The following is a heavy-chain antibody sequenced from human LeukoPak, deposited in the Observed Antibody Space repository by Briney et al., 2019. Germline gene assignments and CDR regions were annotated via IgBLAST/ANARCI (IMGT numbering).Heavy chain of an antibody. D-gene: IGHD1-1*01. CDR2: IYYTGRT. CDR3: AQSLGSGNWIGNWFDP. Sequence: SETLSLTCTVSGGSISSSSHSWGWIRQPPGKGLEWTGTIYYTGRTYYNPSLESRLTISVDTSKNQFSLKLTSVTAADTAIYYCAQSLGSGNWIGNWFDPWGQGTPVTVSS. J-gene: IGHJ5*02. CDR1: GGSISSSSHS. V-gene: IGHV4-39*01.